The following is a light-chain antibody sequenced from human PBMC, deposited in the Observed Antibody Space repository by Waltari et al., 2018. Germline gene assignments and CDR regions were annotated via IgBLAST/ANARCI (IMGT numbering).Light chain of an antibody. CDR3: AVWDARLNGPV. CDR2: DRN. Sequence: QSVPTQPPSASGTPGPGVTNPCSGTSSNVGGSNLPLYQQVPGTAPKLLINDRNQRASGVPDRFSGSKSGTSASLAISGLQSEDEADYFCAVWDARLNGPVFGGGTKVTVL. CDR1: SSNVGGSN. V-gene: IGLV1-44*01. J-gene: IGLJ2*01.